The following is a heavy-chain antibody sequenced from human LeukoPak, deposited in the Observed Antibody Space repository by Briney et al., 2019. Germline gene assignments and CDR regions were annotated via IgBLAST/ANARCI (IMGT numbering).Heavy chain of an antibody. CDR1: GIPFRYYY. D-gene: IGHD6-13*01. V-gene: IGHV3-11*03. J-gene: IGHJ4*02. Sequence: GGPLRLSCVVSGIPFRYYYLLWLRPAPAKGVECITYISSSSSYTDCAESVKGRFTISRDNAKSALYLQMNSLRLEDTAVYYCAAGTAADFWGQGTLVTVSS. CDR2: ISSSSSYT. CDR3: AAGTAADF.